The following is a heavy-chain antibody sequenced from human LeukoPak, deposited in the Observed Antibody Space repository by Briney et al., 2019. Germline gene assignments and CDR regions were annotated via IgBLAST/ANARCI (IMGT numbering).Heavy chain of an antibody. CDR1: GYTFTGYY. CDR3: AREYSGSDY. J-gene: IGHJ4*02. D-gene: IGHD3-10*01. CDR2: INPSSGDT. Sequence: GASVTVSCKTSGYTFTGYYMHWVRQAPGEGLEWVGWINPSSGDTYYAQKFQGRVTMAGDTSISTAYMELSGLRSDDTAIYYCAREYSGSDYWGQGTLVTVSS. V-gene: IGHV1-2*02.